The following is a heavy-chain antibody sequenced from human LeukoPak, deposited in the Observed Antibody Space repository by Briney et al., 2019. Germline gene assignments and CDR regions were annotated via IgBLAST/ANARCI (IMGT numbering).Heavy chain of an antibody. J-gene: IGHJ4*02. Sequence: GASVKVSCKASGYTFTSYAMNWVRQAPGQGLEWMGWINTNTGNPTYAQGFAGRFVFSLDTSVSTAYLQISSPKTEDTGVYYCARRYNWNYIEYFDYWGQGTLVTVSS. CDR1: GYTFTSYA. V-gene: IGHV7-4-1*02. D-gene: IGHD1-7*01. CDR2: INTNTGNP. CDR3: ARRYNWNYIEYFDY.